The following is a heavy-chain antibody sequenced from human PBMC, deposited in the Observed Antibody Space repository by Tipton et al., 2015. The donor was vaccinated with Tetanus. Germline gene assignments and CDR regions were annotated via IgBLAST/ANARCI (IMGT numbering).Heavy chain of an antibody. V-gene: IGHV1-8*01. CDR1: GYTFTSYD. Sequence: QSGAEVKKPGASVKVSCKASGYTFTSYDINWVRQATGQGLERMGWMNPNSGNTGYAQKFQGRVTMTRNTSISTAYMELSCLRSGDTTVYYCARGAKSRNYYGPGTKAHEYVFDNWGKGAPDTVSS. CDR3: ARGAKSRNYYGPGTKAHEYVFDN. J-gene: IGHJ4*01. CDR2: MNPNSGNT. D-gene: IGHD3-10*01.